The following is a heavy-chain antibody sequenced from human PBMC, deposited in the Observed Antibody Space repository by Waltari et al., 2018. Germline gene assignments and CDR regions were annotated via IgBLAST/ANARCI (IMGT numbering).Heavy chain of an antibody. CDR1: GFTFSNHA. CDR2: ITYEGRTK. CDR3: ARDWRRSLDFFGWLLFALDF. D-gene: IGHD3-9*01. V-gene: IGHV3-23*01. J-gene: IGHJ4*02. Sequence: EVQLLESGGGLVQPGGSLRLSCAASGFTFSNHAMSWVRQAPGKGLEGVSVITYEGRTKDSADSGRDRFTISRDNSRNTLYLEMNSLRAEDTAVYYCARDWRRSLDFFGWLLFALDFWGQGTLVAVSS.